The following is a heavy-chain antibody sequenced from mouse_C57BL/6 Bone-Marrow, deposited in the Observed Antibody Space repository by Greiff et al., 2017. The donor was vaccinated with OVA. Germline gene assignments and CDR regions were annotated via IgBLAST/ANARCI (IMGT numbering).Heavy chain of an antibody. Sequence: EVQRVESEGGLVQPGSSMKLSCTASGFTFSDYYMAWVRQVPEKGLEWVANINYDGSSTYYLDSLKSRFIISRDNAKNILYLQMSSLKSEDTATYYCARSYDYDRGVFDYWGQGTTLTVSS. V-gene: IGHV5-16*01. CDR2: INYDGSST. J-gene: IGHJ2*01. D-gene: IGHD2-4*01. CDR3: ARSYDYDRGVFDY. CDR1: GFTFSDYY.